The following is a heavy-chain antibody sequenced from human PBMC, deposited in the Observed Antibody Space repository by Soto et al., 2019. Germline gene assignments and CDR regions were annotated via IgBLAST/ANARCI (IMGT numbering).Heavy chain of an antibody. CDR3: ARDLSVNWGRFNWFDP. Sequence: QVQLVQSGAEEKKPGASVKVSCKASGYTFTSYAMHWVRQAPGQRLEWMGWINAGNGNTKYSQKFQGRVTITRDTSASTAYMELSSLRSEDTAVYYCARDLSVNWGRFNWFDPWGQGTLVTVSS. V-gene: IGHV1-3*05. CDR1: GYTFTSYA. CDR2: INAGNGNT. D-gene: IGHD7-27*01. J-gene: IGHJ5*02.